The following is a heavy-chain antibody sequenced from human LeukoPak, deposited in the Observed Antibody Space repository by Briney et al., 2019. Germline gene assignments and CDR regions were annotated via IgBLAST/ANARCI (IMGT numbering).Heavy chain of an antibody. Sequence: SETLSLTCTVSGGSISSSSYYWGWIRQPPGKGLEWIGSIYYSGSTYYNPSLKSRVTISVDTSKNQFSLKLSSVTAADTAVYYCARDHGGSYYGRGYFDYWGQGTLVTVSS. CDR2: IYYSGST. CDR1: GGSISSSSYY. J-gene: IGHJ4*02. CDR3: ARDHGGSYYGRGYFDY. D-gene: IGHD1-26*01. V-gene: IGHV4-39*07.